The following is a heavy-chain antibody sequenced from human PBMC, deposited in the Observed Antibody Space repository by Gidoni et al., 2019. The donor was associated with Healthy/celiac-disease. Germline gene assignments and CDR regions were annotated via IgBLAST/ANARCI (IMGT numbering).Heavy chain of an antibody. V-gene: IGHV4-34*01. CDR1: GGSFSGYY. Sequence: QVQLQHWGAGLFMPSETLSLTCAAYGGSFSGYYWSWIRQPPGKGLEWIGEINHSGSTNYNPSLKSRVTISVDTSKNQFSLKLSSVTAADTAVYYCARGINYDFWSARYYYYGMDVWGQGTTVTVSS. CDR2: INHSGST. D-gene: IGHD3-3*01. CDR3: ARGINYDFWSARYYYYGMDV. J-gene: IGHJ6*02.